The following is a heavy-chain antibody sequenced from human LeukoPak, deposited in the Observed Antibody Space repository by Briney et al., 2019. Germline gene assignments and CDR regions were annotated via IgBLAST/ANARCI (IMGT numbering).Heavy chain of an antibody. CDR2: IYSSGNT. CDR1: GGSISRDGYY. V-gene: IGHV4-61*09. Sequence: SETLSLTCTVSGGSISRDGYYWSWIRQPAGKGLEWIGQIYSSGNTNYNPSPKNRVTISVDTSRNQFFLNLRSVTAADRAIYYCVRDPSAMVFDYWGQGILVTVSS. CDR3: VRDPSAMVFDY. D-gene: IGHD3-10*01. J-gene: IGHJ4*02.